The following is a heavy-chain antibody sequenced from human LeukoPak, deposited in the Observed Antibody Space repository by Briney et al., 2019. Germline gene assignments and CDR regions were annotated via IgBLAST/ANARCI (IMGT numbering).Heavy chain of an antibody. V-gene: IGHV3-23*01. Sequence: GGSLRLSCAASGFIFSSYAMSWVRQAPGKGLEWGSGISGSGGRTYSADSVKGRFTISRDNSKNTLYLRMNSLRAEDTAVYYCTKGSNWNYGLGWFDHWGQGTLVTVSS. CDR3: TKGSNWNYGLGWFDH. D-gene: IGHD1-7*01. CDR1: GFIFSSYA. CDR2: ISGSGGRT. J-gene: IGHJ5*02.